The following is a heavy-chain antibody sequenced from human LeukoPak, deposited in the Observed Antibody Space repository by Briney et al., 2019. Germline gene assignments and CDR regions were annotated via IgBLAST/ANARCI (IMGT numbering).Heavy chain of an antibody. J-gene: IGHJ4*02. Sequence: GGFLRLSCTASGFTFNTYAMNWVRQAPGKGLEWVSAFSGNGDSIYYADSVKGRFTISRDNFKNTLYLQMNSLRAEDTAVYYCAKAPFNWNGGVDYWGQGALVTVSS. CDR1: GFTFNTYA. D-gene: IGHD1-20*01. V-gene: IGHV3-23*01. CDR3: AKAPFNWNGGVDY. CDR2: FSGNGDSI.